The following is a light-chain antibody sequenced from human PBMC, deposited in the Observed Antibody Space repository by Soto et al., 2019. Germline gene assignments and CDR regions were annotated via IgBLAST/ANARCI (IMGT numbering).Light chain of an antibody. Sequence: EIVLTQSPGSLSLSPGQRATLSCRASQSVDTTFFAWYQKKPGQAPRLLIYGASKRATGIPGRFSGSGSGTDFTLIISRVEPEDFAVYYCQQYMSSVTFGQGTKVEIK. CDR3: QQYMSSVT. J-gene: IGKJ1*01. CDR1: QSVDTTF. CDR2: GAS. V-gene: IGKV3-20*01.